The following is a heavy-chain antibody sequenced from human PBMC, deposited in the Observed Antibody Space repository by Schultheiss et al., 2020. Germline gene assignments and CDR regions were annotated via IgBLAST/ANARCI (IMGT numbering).Heavy chain of an antibody. V-gene: IGHV4-31*03. CDR3: ARVPVPPYDFWSGYYRDAFDI. J-gene: IGHJ3*02. D-gene: IGHD3-3*01. CDR2: IYYSGST. Sequence: SETLSLTCTVSGGSISSGGYYWSWIRQHPGKGLEWIGYIYYSGSTYYNPSLKSRVTISVDTSKNQFSLKLSSVTAADTAVYYCARVPVPPYDFWSGYYRDAFDIWGQGTMVTLSS. CDR1: GGSISSGGYY.